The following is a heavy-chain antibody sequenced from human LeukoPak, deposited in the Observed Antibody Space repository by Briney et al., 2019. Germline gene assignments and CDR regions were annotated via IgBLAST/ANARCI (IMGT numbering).Heavy chain of an antibody. CDR1: GGSFSVYY. Sequence: PSETLSLTCAVCGGSFSVYYWSWIRQPPGKGLEWIGEINHSGSTNYNPSLKSRVTISVDTSKNQFSLKLSSVTAADTAVYYCARGRRAARPRGSGSYYNVSYWGQGTLVTVSS. D-gene: IGHD3-10*01. CDR3: ARGRRAARPRGSGSYYNVSY. CDR2: INHSGST. J-gene: IGHJ4*02. V-gene: IGHV4-34*01.